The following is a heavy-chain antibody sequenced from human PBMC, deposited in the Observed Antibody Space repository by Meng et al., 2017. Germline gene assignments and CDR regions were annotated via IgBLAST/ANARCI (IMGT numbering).Heavy chain of an antibody. CDR3: ATQPRVGSY. CDR2: ISSSSSYI. J-gene: IGHJ4*02. CDR1: GFTFSSYS. D-gene: IGHD1-26*01. V-gene: IGHV3-21*04. Sequence: VQLVESGGGLVKPWGSLRLACAASGFTFSSYSMNWVRQAPGKGLEWVSSISSSSSYIYYADSVKGRFTISRDNSKNTLYLQMNSLRAEDTAIYYCATQPRVGSYWGRGTLVTVSS.